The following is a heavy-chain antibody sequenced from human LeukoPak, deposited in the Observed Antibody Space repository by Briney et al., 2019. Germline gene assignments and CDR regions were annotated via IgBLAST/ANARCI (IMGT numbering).Heavy chain of an antibody. CDR1: GFTFSNYP. Sequence: GESLKISCAASGFTFSNYPMHWVRQAPGKGLEWVAVIPYDGSNNYYSDSVKGRFTISRDNSKNTLYLQMNSLRPEDTAVYYCARSEGTTVTMFDYWGQGTLVTVSS. J-gene: IGHJ4*02. D-gene: IGHD4-17*01. CDR2: IPYDGSNN. V-gene: IGHV3-30-3*01. CDR3: ARSEGTTVTMFDY.